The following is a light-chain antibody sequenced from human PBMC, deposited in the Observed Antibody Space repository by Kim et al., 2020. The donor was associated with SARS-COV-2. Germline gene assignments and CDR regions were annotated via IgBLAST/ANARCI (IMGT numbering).Light chain of an antibody. CDR3: QHYIRFPYT. J-gene: IGKJ2*01. CDR1: QSVDTW. Sequence: SAPVGDRVTITCRASQSVDTWLAWYQQKPGKAPKLLIYKASSLQIGVPSRFSGSGSGAEFTLTISSLQPEDFATYYCQHYIRFPYTFGQGTKLEI. V-gene: IGKV1-5*03. CDR2: KAS.